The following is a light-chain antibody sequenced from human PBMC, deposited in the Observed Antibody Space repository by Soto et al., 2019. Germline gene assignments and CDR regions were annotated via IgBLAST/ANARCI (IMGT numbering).Light chain of an antibody. J-gene: IGKJ1*01. CDR3: QQYNNLPPT. CDR1: QSVSNNY. Sequence: EIVLTQSPGTLSLSPGERATLSCRASQSVSNNYLAWYQQKPGQAPRLLIYGASNRATGIPDRFSGSGSGTDFTLTISSLQSEDSAFYYCQQYNNLPPTFGQGTKVDIK. V-gene: IGKV3-20*01. CDR2: GAS.